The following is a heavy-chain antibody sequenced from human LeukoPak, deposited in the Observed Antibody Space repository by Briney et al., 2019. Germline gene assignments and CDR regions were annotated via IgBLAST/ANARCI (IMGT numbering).Heavy chain of an antibody. V-gene: IGHV5-51*01. CDR3: ARHSNDHTDY. J-gene: IGHJ4*02. CDR1: GYSFSNYW. CDR2: IYPDGSDT. Sequence: GESLKISCKGSGYSFSNYWIGWVRQMPGKGLELMGIIYPDGSDTRYSPSFQGQVTISADKSISAAYLQWSSLKASDTAMYYCARHSNDHTDYWGQGTLVTVSS. D-gene: IGHD1-1*01.